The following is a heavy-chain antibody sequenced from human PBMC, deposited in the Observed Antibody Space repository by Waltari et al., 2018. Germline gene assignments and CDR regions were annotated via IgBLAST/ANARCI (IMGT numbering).Heavy chain of an antibody. J-gene: IGHJ6*02. V-gene: IGHV1-18*01. CDR3: ARDRDYDFWSGYLRNYYYYGMDV. Sequence: QVQLVQSGAEVKKPGASVKVSCKASGYTFTSYGISWVRQDPGQGLEWMGWISAYNGNTNYAQKRQGRVTRTTDTSTSTAYMELRSLRSDDTPVYYCARDRDYDFWSGYLRNYYYYGMDVWGQGTTVTVSS. CDR2: ISAYNGNT. CDR1: GYTFTSYG. D-gene: IGHD3-3*01.